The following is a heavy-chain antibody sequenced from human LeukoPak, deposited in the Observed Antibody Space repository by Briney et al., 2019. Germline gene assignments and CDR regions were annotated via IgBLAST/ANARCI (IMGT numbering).Heavy chain of an antibody. CDR1: GFTVSSNY. CDR2: IYSGGST. D-gene: IGHD5-18*01. V-gene: IGHV3-53*01. Sequence: GGSLRLSCAASGFTVSSNYMSWVRQAPGKGLEWVSVIYSGGSTYYADSVKGRFTITRDNSKNTLYLQMNSLRAEDTAVYYCAKGQRGYSYGYVGYYYYMDVWGKGTTVTVSS. CDR3: AKGQRGYSYGYVGYYYYMDV. J-gene: IGHJ6*03.